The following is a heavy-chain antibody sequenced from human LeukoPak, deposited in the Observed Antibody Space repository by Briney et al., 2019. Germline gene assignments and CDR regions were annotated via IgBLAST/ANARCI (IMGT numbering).Heavy chain of an antibody. V-gene: IGHV1-69*04. D-gene: IGHD1-26*01. J-gene: IGHJ3*02. CDR2: IIPTLGIA. CDR1: GGTFSSYA. CDR3: ARGGWDSDNRGAFDI. Sequence: VASVKISCKASGGTFSSYAISWVRQAPGQGLEWMGRIIPTLGIANYAQKFQGRVTITADKSTSTAYMELSSLRSEDTAVYYCARGGWDSDNRGAFDIWGQGTMVTVSS.